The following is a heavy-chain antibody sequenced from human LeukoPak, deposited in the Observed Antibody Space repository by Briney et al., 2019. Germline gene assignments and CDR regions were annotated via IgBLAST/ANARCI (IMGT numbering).Heavy chain of an antibody. CDR1: GYTLTSYY. V-gene: IGHV1-46*01. CDR3: ARGSVSYDSSGYWYYFDY. Sequence: GASVKVSCKASGYTLTSYYLHWVRQAPGQGLEWMAIINPSGGSTSHAQKFQGRVTMTRDTSASTVYMELSSLRSEDTAVYYCARGSVSYDSSGYWYYFDYWGQGTLVTVSS. D-gene: IGHD3-22*01. CDR2: INPSGGST. J-gene: IGHJ4*02.